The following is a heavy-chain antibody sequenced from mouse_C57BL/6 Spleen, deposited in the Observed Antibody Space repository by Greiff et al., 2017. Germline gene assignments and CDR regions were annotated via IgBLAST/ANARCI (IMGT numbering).Heavy chain of an antibody. CDR2: ISYDGSN. D-gene: IGHD1-1*01. V-gene: IGHV3-6*01. J-gene: IGHJ2*01. Sequence: EVQLQQSGPGLVKPSQSLSLTCSVTGYSITSGYYWNWIRQFPGNKLEWMGYISYDGSNNYNPSLKNRISITRDTSKNQFFLKLNSVTTEDTATYYCAREGTTVVATGTFDYWGQGTTLTVSS. CDR3: AREGTTVVATGTFDY. CDR1: GYSITSGYY.